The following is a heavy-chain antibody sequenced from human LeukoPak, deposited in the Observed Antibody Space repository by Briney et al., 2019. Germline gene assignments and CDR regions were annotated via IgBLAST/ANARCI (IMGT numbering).Heavy chain of an antibody. J-gene: IGHJ5*02. CDR3: TRDTGTTGEVKLDP. V-gene: IGHV4-4*07. Sequence: PSETLSLTCTVSGGSISSYYWSWIRQPAGKGLEWIGRISSSGSTNYNPSLKSRVTMSVDTSKSQFSLNLMSVTAADTAVYYCTRDTGTTGEVKLDPWGQGTLVTVSS. CDR2: ISSSGST. CDR1: GGSISSYY. D-gene: IGHD4-17*01.